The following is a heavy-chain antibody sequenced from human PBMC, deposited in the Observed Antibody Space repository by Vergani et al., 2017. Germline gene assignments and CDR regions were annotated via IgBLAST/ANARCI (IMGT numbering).Heavy chain of an antibody. CDR1: GFTFSRCW. Sequence: EVQLVESGGGLVQPGGSLRLSCAASGFTFSRCWMSWVRQAPGKGLEWVANIKQDGSEKYYVDSMKGRFTISRDNAKNSLYVQMNSLRAEDTAVYYCAREKTMAGAMVVYYYGMDVWGQGTTVTVSS. V-gene: IGHV3-7*01. CDR2: IKQDGSEK. J-gene: IGHJ6*02. CDR3: AREKTMAGAMVVYYYGMDV. D-gene: IGHD5-18*01.